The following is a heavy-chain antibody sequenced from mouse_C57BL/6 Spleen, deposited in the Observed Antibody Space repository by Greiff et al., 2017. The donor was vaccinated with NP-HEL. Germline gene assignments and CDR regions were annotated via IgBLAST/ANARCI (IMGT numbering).Heavy chain of an antibody. CDR3: ANDDYSRENSMDY. CDR2: ISAGGSYT. V-gene: IGHV5-4*01. D-gene: IGHD2-5*01. J-gene: IGHJ2*01. CDR1: GFTFSSYA. Sequence: EVHLVESGGGLVKPGGSLKLSCAASGFTFSSYAMSWVRQTPEKRLEWVATISAGGSYTYYPDNVKGRSTISRDNAKNNLYLQMSHLTSEDTAMYYCANDDYSRENSMDYWGQGTTLTVSS.